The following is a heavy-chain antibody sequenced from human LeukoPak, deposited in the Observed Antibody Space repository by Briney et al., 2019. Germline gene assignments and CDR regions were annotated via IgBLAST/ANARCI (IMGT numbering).Heavy chain of an antibody. V-gene: IGHV4-30-2*01. D-gene: IGHD3-10*01. CDR2: IYDRGPA. Sequence: SQTLSLTCTVSGYAITSGGISWNWIRQPPGKGLEWIGCIYDRGPAYYNPSLNSRFTISVDRPKNQFFLNVTSLTAADTAVYYCARSRQASGLFNSWGQGTLVVVSS. J-gene: IGHJ5*01. CDR3: ARSRQASGLFNS. CDR1: GYAITSGGIS.